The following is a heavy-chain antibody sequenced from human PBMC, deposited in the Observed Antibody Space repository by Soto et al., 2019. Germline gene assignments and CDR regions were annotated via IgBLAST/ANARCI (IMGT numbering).Heavy chain of an antibody. J-gene: IGHJ4*02. Sequence: PSETLSLTCAVSGYSISSSNWWGWIRQPPGKRLEWIGYIYYSGTTYYNPSLQSRVTMSVDTSKNQFSLKLTSVTAVDTAVYYCATREIQGPNDYWGQGTRGTVSS. CDR3: ATREIQGPNDY. CDR2: IYYSGTT. CDR1: GYSISSSNW. V-gene: IGHV4-28*01. D-gene: IGHD1-26*01.